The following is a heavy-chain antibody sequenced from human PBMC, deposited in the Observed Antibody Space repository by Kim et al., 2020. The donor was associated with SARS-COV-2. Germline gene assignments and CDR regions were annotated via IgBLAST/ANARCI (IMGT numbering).Heavy chain of an antibody. CDR2: IWYDGSNK. D-gene: IGHD2-2*01. CDR1: GFTFSSYG. CDR3: AKDLVNFRGLVPAAMGGGYYYYGMDV. V-gene: IGHV3-33*06. J-gene: IGHJ6*02. Sequence: GSLRLSCAASGFTFSSYGMHWVRQAPGKGLEWVAVIWYDGSNKYYADSVKGRFTISRDNSKNTLYLQMNSLRAEDTAVYYCAKDLVNFRGLVPAAMGGGYYYYGMDVWGQGTTVTVSS.